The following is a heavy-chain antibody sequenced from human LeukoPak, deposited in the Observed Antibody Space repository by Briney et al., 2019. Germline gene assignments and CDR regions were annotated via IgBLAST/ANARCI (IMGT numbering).Heavy chain of an antibody. Sequence: SQTLSLTCTVSAGSISSGDYYWSWIRQHPGKGLEWIGYIYYSGSTNYNPSLKSRVTISVDTSKNQFSLKLSSVTAADTAVYYCARVHVDSYYYYGMDVWGQGTTVTVSS. CDR2: IYYSGST. J-gene: IGHJ6*02. V-gene: IGHV4-61*08. CDR1: AGSISSGDYY. D-gene: IGHD3-16*01. CDR3: ARVHVDSYYYYGMDV.